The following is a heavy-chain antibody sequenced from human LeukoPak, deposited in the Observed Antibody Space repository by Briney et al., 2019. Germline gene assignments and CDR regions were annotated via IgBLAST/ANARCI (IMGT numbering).Heavy chain of an antibody. CDR3: ARAVSSGYDFAYYYYYGMDA. D-gene: IGHD5-12*01. J-gene: IGHJ6*04. CDR2: ISSSSGYI. CDR1: GFTFSSYS. Sequence: GGSLRLSCEASGFTFSSYSMNWVRQAPGKGLDWVSSISSSSGYIYYADSVKGRFTISRDNAKNSLYLQMNSLRAEDTAVYYCARAVSSGYDFAYYYYYGMDAWGKGTTVTVSS. V-gene: IGHV3-21*01.